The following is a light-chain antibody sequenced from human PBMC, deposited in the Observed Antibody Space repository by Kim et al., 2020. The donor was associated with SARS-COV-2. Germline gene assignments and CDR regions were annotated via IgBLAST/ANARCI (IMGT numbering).Light chain of an antibody. CDR1: TLGDKLGEKY. CDR2: EDY. CDR3: QAWDSSTVV. J-gene: IGLJ2*01. Sequence: SYELTQPPSVSVSPGQTASITCSGDTLGDKLGEKYTYWYRQKPGQSPVLVIYEDYKRPSGIPERFSGSNSGNIATLTISGTQAMDEADYYCQAWDSSTVVFGGGTQLTVL. V-gene: IGLV3-1*01.